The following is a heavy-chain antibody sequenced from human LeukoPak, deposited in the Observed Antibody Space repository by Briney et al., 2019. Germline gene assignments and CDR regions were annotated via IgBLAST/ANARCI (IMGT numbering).Heavy chain of an antibody. J-gene: IGHJ4*02. Sequence: GGSLRLSCAAFGFTFRKHWMSWVRQAPGKGLEWVANIKPDGSETNYVDSVAGRFTISRDNANNLLYMQMNSLRAEDAAFYYCARGLGDGSYTGLMWGQGTLVTVSS. CDR1: GFTFRKHW. CDR2: IKPDGSET. V-gene: IGHV3-7*01. D-gene: IGHD1-26*01. CDR3: ARGLGDGSYTGLM.